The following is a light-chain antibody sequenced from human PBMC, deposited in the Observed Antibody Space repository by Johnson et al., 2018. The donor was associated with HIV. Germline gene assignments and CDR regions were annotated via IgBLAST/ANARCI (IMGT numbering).Light chain of an antibody. CDR3: GTWDSSLSAGV. V-gene: IGLV1-51*01. J-gene: IGLJ1*01. Sequence: QSVLTQPPSVSAAPGQKVTISCSGSSSNIGNNYVSWYQQLPGTAPKLLIYDNHKRPSRIPDRFSGSKSGTSATLGITGLQTGDEADYYCGTWDSSLSAGVFGTGTKVTVL. CDR2: DNH. CDR1: SSNIGNNY.